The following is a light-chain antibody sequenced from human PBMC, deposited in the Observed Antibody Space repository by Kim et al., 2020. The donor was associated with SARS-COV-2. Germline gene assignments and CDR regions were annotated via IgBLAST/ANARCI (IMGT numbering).Light chain of an antibody. J-gene: IGLJ2*01. CDR3: AAWDDSLSAVL. Sequence: GQRVTISCSGGSSNIGSNFVFWYYQLPGTAPKLLIFRNSQRPSGVPDRFSGSQSGTSASLAISGLRSEDEGDYYCAAWDDSLSAVLFGGGTKVTVL. CDR2: RNS. V-gene: IGLV1-47*01. CDR1: SSNIGSNF.